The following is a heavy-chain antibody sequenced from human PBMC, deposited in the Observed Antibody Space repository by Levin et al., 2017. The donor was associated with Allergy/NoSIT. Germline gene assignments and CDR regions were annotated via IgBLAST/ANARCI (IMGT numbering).Heavy chain of an antibody. Sequence: GGSLRLSCEASGFTFSRHGMHWVRQAPGKGLEWVAVISDDGSQKNHADSVKGRFTISRDNSKNLLFLEMNRLRPEDTARYYCAKDRSARYYYYGMDVWGQGTTVTVSS. CDR2: ISDDGSQK. CDR1: GFTFSRHG. D-gene: IGHD3-10*01. V-gene: IGHV3-30*18. CDR3: AKDRSARYYYYGMDV. J-gene: IGHJ6*02.